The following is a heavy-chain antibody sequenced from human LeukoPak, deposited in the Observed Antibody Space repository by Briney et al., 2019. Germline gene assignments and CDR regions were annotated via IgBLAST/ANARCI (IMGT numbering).Heavy chain of an antibody. CDR3: TKDPGHVLRSFDYSEY. CDR1: GFTFSTYS. J-gene: IGHJ4*02. Sequence: GGSLRISCAASGFTFSTYSMNWVRQAPGKGLEWVSSVSSNSRYIYYADSVKGRFTISRDNARSSLFLQMNSLRAEDTAVYYCTKDPGHVLRSFDYSEYWGQGTRVTVSS. CDR2: VSSNSRYI. D-gene: IGHD3-9*01. V-gene: IGHV3-21*01.